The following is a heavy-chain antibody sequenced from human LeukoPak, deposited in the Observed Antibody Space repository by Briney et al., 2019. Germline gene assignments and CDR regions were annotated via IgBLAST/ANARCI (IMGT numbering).Heavy chain of an antibody. Sequence: PSQTLSLTCTVSGVSISSDNDCWSWIRQPAGKGLEWIGRIYSSGSTNYNPSLKCRATISVDTSKNQFSLKLSSVTAADTAVYYCARHPYYGSGVNWFDPWGQGTLVTVSS. J-gene: IGHJ5*02. CDR1: GVSISSDNDC. CDR3: ARHPYYGSGVNWFDP. D-gene: IGHD3-10*01. CDR2: IYSSGST. V-gene: IGHV4-61*02.